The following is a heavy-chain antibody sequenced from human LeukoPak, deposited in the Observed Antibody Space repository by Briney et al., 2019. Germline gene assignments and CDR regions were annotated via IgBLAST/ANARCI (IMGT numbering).Heavy chain of an antibody. CDR2: INSSSSYI. CDR3: ASGRVINCSGGSCSYYFDY. J-gene: IGHJ4*02. D-gene: IGHD2-15*01. V-gene: IGHV3-21*01. Sequence: GGSLRLSCAASGFTFSSYAMSWVRQAPGKGLEWVSSINSSSSYIYYADSVKGRFTISRDNAKNSLYLQMNSLRAEDMAVYYCASGRVINCSGGSCSYYFDYWGQGTLVTVSS. CDR1: GFTFSSYA.